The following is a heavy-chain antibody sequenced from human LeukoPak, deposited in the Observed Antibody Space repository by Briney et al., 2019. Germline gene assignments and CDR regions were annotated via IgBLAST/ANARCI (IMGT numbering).Heavy chain of an antibody. CDR2: INPNSGGT. CDR3: ARVYCSSTSCYFGQHGFDP. J-gene: IGHJ5*02. D-gene: IGHD2-2*01. Sequence: ASVKVSCKASGYTFTGYYMHWVRQAPGQGLEWMGWINPNSGGTNYAQKFQGRVTMTRDTSISTAYMELSRLRSDDTAVYYCARVYCSSTSCYFGQHGFDPWGQGTLVTASS. CDR1: GYTFTGYY. V-gene: IGHV1-2*02.